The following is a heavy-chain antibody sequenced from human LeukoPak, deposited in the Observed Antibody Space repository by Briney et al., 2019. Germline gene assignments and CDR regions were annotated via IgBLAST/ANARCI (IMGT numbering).Heavy chain of an antibody. CDR1: GGTFSTYA. J-gene: IGHJ1*01. CDR2: IGAYNGNT. Sequence: ASVKVSCKASGGTFSTYAISWVRQAPGQGLEWMGWIGAYNGNTNYAQKLQGRVTMTTDTSTSTAYMELRSLRSDDTAVYYCARDFPDCSSTSCYGHFQHWGQGTLVTVSS. CDR3: ARDFPDCSSTSCYGHFQH. D-gene: IGHD2-2*01. V-gene: IGHV1-18*01.